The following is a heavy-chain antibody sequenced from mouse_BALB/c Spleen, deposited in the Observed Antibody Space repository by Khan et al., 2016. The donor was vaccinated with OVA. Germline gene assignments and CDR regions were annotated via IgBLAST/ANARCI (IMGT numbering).Heavy chain of an antibody. CDR2: INPHIGET. V-gene: IGHV1-20*02. CDR3: TRIYRSDFDY. Sequence: MQLEESGPELVKPGASVKISCKASGYSFTGYFMNWVMQSHGKSLEWIGRINPHIGETFYNQKFKGKATLTVDESSSTAHMELQSLASEDSAVYYCTRIYRSDFDYWGQGTTLTVSS. CDR1: GYSFTGYF. J-gene: IGHJ2*01. D-gene: IGHD1-1*01.